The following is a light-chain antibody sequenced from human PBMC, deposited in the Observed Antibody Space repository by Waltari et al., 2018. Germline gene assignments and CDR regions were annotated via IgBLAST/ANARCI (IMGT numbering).Light chain of an antibody. CDR1: QSVNVNY. CDR3: QQYGDGSFT. Sequence: EIVLTQSPGTLSLSPGERATLSCRASQSVNVNYLACYQQKFGQTPRLLIYGASNRAAGIPDRFSGSGSGTDFTLTISRLEPEDSAVYYCQQYGDGSFTFGQGTKLEI. J-gene: IGKJ2*01. V-gene: IGKV3-20*01. CDR2: GAS.